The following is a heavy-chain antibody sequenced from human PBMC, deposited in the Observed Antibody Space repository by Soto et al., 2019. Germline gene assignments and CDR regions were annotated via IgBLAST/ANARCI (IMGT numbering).Heavy chain of an antibody. CDR2: INPVDSDT. Sequence: PGESLKISCKGSGYSFNSYWIGWVRQMPGRGLEWMAIINPVDSDTRYSPSFQGQVTISADKSINTAYLQWSSLKASDTAMYYCARQGGGAVSLDYWGLGTLVTVSS. CDR3: ARQGGGAVSLDY. D-gene: IGHD3-16*01. CDR1: GYSFNSYW. V-gene: IGHV5-51*01. J-gene: IGHJ4*02.